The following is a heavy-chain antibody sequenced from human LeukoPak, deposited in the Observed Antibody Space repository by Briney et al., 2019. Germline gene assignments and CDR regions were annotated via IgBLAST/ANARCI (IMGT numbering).Heavy chain of an antibody. D-gene: IGHD1-26*01. Sequence: GGSLRLSCAASGFTFSSYGMHWVRQAPGKGLEWVAIVWYDGSNKYYADSVKGRFLVSRDNSKNTLYLQMNSLRGEDTAMYYCARGSATQSPLDYWGQGTLVTVSS. J-gene: IGHJ4*02. CDR1: GFTFSSYG. V-gene: IGHV3-33*01. CDR2: VWYDGSNK. CDR3: ARGSATQSPLDY.